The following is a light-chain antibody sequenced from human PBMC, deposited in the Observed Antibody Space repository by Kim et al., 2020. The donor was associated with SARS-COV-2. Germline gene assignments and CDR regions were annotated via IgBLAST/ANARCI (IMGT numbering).Light chain of an antibody. CDR1: QSVSSN. CDR3: QQYNNWPPYT. V-gene: IGKV3-15*01. CDR2: GAS. Sequence: EIVMTQSPAPLSVSPGERATLSCRASQSVSSNLAWYQQKPGQAPRLLIHGASTRATGIPARFSGSGSGTEFTLTISSLQSEDFAVYYCQQYNNWPPYTFGQGTKLEIK. J-gene: IGKJ2*01.